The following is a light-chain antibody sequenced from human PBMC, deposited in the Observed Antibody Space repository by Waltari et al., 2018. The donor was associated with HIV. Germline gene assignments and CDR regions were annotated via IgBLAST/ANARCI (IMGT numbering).Light chain of an antibody. J-gene: IGKJ1*01. CDR1: QSVSNN. CDR3: QQYNEWPRT. Sequence: EIVMTQSPATLSVSPGERATLSCRASQSVSNNLAWYQQKPGQAPRLLIYGPSTRATGTPARFSASGSGTECTLTISSLQSEDFAIYYCQQYNEWPRTFGQGTKVEIK. CDR2: GPS. V-gene: IGKV3-15*01.